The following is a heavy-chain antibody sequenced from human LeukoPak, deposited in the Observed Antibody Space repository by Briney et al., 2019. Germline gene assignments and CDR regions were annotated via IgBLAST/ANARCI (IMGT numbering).Heavy chain of an antibody. CDR2: IYYSGST. J-gene: IGHJ5*02. CDR3: ARSSLSGGSCMFDP. CDR1: GGSISSSSYY. Sequence: PSETLSLTCTVSGGSISSSSYYWGWIRQPPGKGLEWIGSIYYSGSTYYNPSLKSRVTISVDTSKNQFSLKLSSVTAADTAVYYCARSSLSGGSCMFDPWGQGTLVTVSS. D-gene: IGHD2-15*01. V-gene: IGHV4-39*01.